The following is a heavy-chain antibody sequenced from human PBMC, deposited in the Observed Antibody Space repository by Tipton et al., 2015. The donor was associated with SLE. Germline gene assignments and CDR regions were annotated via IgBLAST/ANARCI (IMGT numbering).Heavy chain of an antibody. Sequence: TLSLTCTVSGGSFSSDTYLWGWIRQPPGKGLEWIGDIYYTGSTYYNPSLKSRVTISVDMSKNQFSLKLSSVTAADTAVYYCAREGLVVPNYFDYWGQGTLVTVSP. CDR2: IYYTGST. J-gene: IGHJ4*02. CDR3: AREGLVVPNYFDY. CDR1: GGSFSSDTYL. D-gene: IGHD2-8*02. V-gene: IGHV4-39*07.